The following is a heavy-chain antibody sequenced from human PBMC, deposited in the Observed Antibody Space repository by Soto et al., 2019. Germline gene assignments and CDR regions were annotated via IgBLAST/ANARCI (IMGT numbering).Heavy chain of an antibody. D-gene: IGHD2-8*02. Sequence: GGSLRLSCAASGFTFSSYGMHWVRQAPGKGLEWVAVIWYDGSNKYYADSVKGRFTIARDNSENTLYLQMNSLRAEDTAVYYCAKLVAYYFDSWGLGTLVTVS. CDR2: IWYDGSNK. CDR3: AKLVAYYFDS. J-gene: IGHJ4*02. V-gene: IGHV3-33*06. CDR1: GFTFSSYG.